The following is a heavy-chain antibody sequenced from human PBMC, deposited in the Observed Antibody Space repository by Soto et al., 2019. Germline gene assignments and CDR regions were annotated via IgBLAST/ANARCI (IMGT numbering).Heavy chain of an antibody. J-gene: IGHJ4*02. CDR2: IKQDGSEK. CDR3: ARASVDTEYFDY. V-gene: IGHV3-7*05. D-gene: IGHD5-18*01. Sequence: PGGSLRLSCAASGFTFSSYAMSWVRQAPGKGLEWVANIKQDGSEKYYVDSVKGRFTISRDNAKNSLYLQMNSLRAEDTAVYYCARASVDTEYFDYWGQGTLVTVSS. CDR1: GFTFSSYA.